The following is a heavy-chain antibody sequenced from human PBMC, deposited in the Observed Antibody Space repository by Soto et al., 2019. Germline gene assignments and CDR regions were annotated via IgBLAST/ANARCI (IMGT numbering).Heavy chain of an antibody. CDR1: GYTFTSHY. J-gene: IGHJ4*02. D-gene: IGHD5-12*01. Sequence: QVRLVQSGAEVKMPGASVRISCKTSGYTFTSHYVHWVRQAPGQGLEWVGIINPSGGGTPFAQRFPDRVPMTRATSTSTVYMELSSLTSDDTAIYYCARDPGLRIFDYWGQGTLVTVSS. CDR3: ARDPGLRIFDY. V-gene: IGHV1-46*01. CDR2: INPSGGGT.